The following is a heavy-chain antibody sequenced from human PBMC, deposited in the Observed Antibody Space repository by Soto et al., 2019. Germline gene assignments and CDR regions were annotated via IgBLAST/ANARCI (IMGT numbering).Heavy chain of an antibody. J-gene: IGHJ4*02. V-gene: IGHV3-23*01. CDR1: GFTFSNYA. CDR2: FDISGPPT. CDR3: SKYFYAGATFDF. Sequence: GGSLRLSCAASGFTFSNYAMSWVRQPPGKGLEWVSTFDISGPPTYYADSVKGRFTISRDNSKNTLYLQMNSLRADYTAVYYCSKYFYAGATFDFWGQGISVTVSS. D-gene: IGHD2-2*01.